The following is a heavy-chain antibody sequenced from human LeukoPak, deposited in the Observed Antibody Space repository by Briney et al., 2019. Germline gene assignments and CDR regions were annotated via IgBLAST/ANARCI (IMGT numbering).Heavy chain of an antibody. J-gene: IGHJ4*02. Sequence: GRSLRLSCAASGFTFSSYAMHWVRQAPGKGLEWVAVISYDGSNKKYADSVRGRFTISRDNSKNTLYLQMNSLRAEDTAVYYCAKDRRVGAPWGYFDYWGQGTLVTVSS. V-gene: IGHV3-30*04. CDR2: ISYDGSNK. CDR1: GFTFSSYA. D-gene: IGHD1-26*01. CDR3: AKDRRVGAPWGYFDY.